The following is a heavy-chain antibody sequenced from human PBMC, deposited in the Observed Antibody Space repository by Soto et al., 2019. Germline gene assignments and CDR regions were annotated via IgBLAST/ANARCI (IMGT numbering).Heavy chain of an antibody. V-gene: IGHV3-48*01. J-gene: IGHJ5*02. CDR3: AREEGLLNWFDP. D-gene: IGHD1-26*01. Sequence: GGSLRLSCAASGFTFSSYSMNWVRQAPGKGLEWVSYISSSSSTIYYADSVKGRFTISRDYAKNSLYLQMNSLRAEDTAVYYCAREEGLLNWFDPWGQGTLVTAPQ. CDR2: ISSSSSTI. CDR1: GFTFSSYS.